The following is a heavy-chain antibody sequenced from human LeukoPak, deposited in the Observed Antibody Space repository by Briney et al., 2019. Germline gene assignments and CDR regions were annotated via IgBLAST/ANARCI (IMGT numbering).Heavy chain of an antibody. J-gene: IGHJ6*02. D-gene: IGHD6-19*01. Sequence: SVKVSCKASGGTFSSYAISWVRQAPGQGLEWMGGIIPIFGTANYAQKFQGRVTMTRDTSTSTVYMELSSLRSEDTAVYYCAREYSSGWYIYGMDVWGQGTTVTVSS. CDR1: GGTFSSYA. CDR2: IIPIFGTA. V-gene: IGHV1-69*05. CDR3: AREYSSGWYIYGMDV.